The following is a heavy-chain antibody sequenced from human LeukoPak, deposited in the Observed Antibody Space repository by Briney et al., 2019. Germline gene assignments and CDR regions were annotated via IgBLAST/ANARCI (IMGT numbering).Heavy chain of an antibody. Sequence: ASVKVSCKASGYSFTRNAIHWVRQAPGQRLEWMGWIDSDKGNAKYSQEFQGRVTFTRDTSASTVYMELSSLRSEDMAIYYCARGYSNGWYHDYWGQGTPVIVSS. CDR1: GYSFTRNA. V-gene: IGHV1-3*03. CDR3: ARGYSNGWYHDY. D-gene: IGHD6-19*01. CDR2: IDSDKGNA. J-gene: IGHJ4*02.